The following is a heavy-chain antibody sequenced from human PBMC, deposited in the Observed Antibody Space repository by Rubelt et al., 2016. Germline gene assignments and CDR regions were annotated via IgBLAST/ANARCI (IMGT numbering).Heavy chain of an antibody. CDR1: GGSFSGYY. D-gene: IGHD2-8*02. Sequence: VQLQQWGAGLLKPSETLSLTCAVYGGSFSGYYWSWIRQPPGKGLEWIGEINHSGSTNYNPSLKSRVTISVDTSKNQFSLKLSSVTAADTAVYYCASRPWWGSHPFDYWGQGTLVTVSS. V-gene: IGHV4-34*01. J-gene: IGHJ4*02. CDR3: ASRPWWGSHPFDY. CDR2: INHSGST.